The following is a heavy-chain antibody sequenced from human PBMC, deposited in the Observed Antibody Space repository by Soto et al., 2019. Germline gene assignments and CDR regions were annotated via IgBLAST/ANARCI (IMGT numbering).Heavy chain of an antibody. CDR2: IKSKTDGGTA. CDR1: GFNLSHPW. V-gene: IGHV3-15*01. D-gene: IGHD3-9*01. J-gene: IGHJ4*02. Sequence: GGSLRLSCVASGFNLSHPWMTWVRQAAGKGLEWVGRIKSKTDGGTADYAAPVKGRATISRDDSKNTVYLQMNSLKTEDTAAYYCTTVIYYDILTGYHNVAYWGQGALVTVSS. CDR3: TTVIYYDILTGYHNVAY.